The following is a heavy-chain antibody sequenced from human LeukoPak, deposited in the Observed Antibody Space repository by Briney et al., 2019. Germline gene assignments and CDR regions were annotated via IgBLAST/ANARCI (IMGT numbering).Heavy chain of an antibody. Sequence: ASVKVSCKASGYTFTSYYMHWVRQAPGQGLEWMGIINPSGGSTTYAQKFQGRVTITRDTSASTAYMELSSLRSEDTAVYYCARDQILWWCPDYWGQGTLVTVSS. V-gene: IGHV1-46*01. CDR1: GYTFTSYY. CDR3: ARDQILWWCPDY. J-gene: IGHJ4*02. CDR2: INPSGGST. D-gene: IGHD2-21*01.